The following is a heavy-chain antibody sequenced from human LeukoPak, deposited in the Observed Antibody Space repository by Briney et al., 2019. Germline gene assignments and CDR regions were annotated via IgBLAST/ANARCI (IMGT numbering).Heavy chain of an antibody. V-gene: IGHV3-30*12. J-gene: IGHJ1*01. Sequence: GGSLRLSCATSGFIFSNYGIHWVRQAPGKGLEWVSFIPYDAGQKYYADSVKGRFTISRDNAKNSLYLQMNSLRADDTVVYYCARDLSSSSTAYFQHWGQGTLVTVSS. CDR3: ARDLSSSSTAYFQH. D-gene: IGHD6-6*01. CDR2: IPYDAGQK. CDR1: GFIFSNYG.